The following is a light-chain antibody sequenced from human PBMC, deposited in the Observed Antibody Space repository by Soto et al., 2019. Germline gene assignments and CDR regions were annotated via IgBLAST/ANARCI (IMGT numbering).Light chain of an antibody. J-gene: IGKJ1*01. CDR1: QNINNW. CDR2: DAS. V-gene: IGKV1-5*01. CDR3: QPLNS. Sequence: MQMTMSAFTLSLSIEDGVTMTCRASQNINNWIAWYQQKPGKAPKFLIYDASTLESGVPSRFSGSGFGTEFSLTLSSLQLDDCGSFSCQPLNSFAQGT.